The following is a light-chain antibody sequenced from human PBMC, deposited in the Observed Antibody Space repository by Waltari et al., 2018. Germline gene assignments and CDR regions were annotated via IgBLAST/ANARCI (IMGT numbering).Light chain of an antibody. Sequence: NFMLTQLHSVPESQGKTVTLSCTRSSASFASNFVQWFQQRPGSSPTTFIYEDYHRPPGVPDRFSGSIDSSSNSASLSISGLKTDDEADYYCQSYDSNNHGVFGGGTKLTVL. J-gene: IGLJ3*02. V-gene: IGLV6-57*01. CDR3: QSYDSNNHGV. CDR1: SASFASNF. CDR2: EDY.